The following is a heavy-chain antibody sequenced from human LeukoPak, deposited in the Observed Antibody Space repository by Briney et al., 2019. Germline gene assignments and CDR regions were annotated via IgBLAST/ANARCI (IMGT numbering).Heavy chain of an antibody. J-gene: IGHJ4*02. CDR3: ARDGGNSD. D-gene: IGHD4-23*01. Sequence: GGSLRLSCAASGFTVSRNFMTWVRQAPGKGLEWVSVIYTGGGTYYADSVKDRFTISRDNSKNTVYLQMNSLKADDTAVYYCARDGGNSDWGQGTLVTVSS. CDR2: IYTGGGT. V-gene: IGHV3-66*01. CDR1: GFTVSRNF.